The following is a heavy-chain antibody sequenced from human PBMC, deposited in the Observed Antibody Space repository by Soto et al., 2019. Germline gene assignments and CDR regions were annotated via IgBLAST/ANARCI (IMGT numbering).Heavy chain of an antibody. V-gene: IGHV3-9*01. Sequence: EVQLVESGGGLVQPGRSLRLSCAASGFTFDDYAMHWVRQAPGKGLEWVSGVSWNSGSEGYADSVKGRFTISRDNVNKSLHLQMNSLEPEDTAVYFCASSRGRGDFWSGSVAFDIWGQGTMVTVS. CDR3: ASSRGRGDFWSGSVAFDI. J-gene: IGHJ3*02. D-gene: IGHD3-3*01. CDR2: VSWNSGSE. CDR1: GFTFDDYA.